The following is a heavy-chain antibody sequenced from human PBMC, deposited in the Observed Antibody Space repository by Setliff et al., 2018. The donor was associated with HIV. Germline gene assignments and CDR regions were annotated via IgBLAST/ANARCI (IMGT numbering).Heavy chain of an antibody. CDR2: IYTNGYT. Sequence: SETLSLTCTVSGGSIRSGSYYWTWIRQPAGKGPEWIGHIYTNGYTNYNPSLKSRVTISVDTSRDQFSLKLSSVTAADTAVYYCARGRRSSGWYVYHWGQGTLVTVSS. CDR3: ARGRRSSGWYVYH. J-gene: IGHJ4*02. CDR1: GGSIRSGSYY. V-gene: IGHV4-61*09. D-gene: IGHD6-19*01.